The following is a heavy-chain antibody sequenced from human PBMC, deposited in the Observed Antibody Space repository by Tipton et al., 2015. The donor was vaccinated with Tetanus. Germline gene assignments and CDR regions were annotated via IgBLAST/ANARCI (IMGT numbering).Heavy chain of an antibody. CDR2: IYYSGST. V-gene: IGHV4-31*03. CDR1: GGSISSGAYY. Sequence: TLSLTCTVSGGSISSGAYYWSWIRQHPGKGLEWIGYIYYSGSTFYNPSLKSRVTISVDTSKNQFSLKLSSVTAADTAMYYCARTQPIGWYFDLWGRGTLLTVSS. D-gene: IGHD1-1*01. CDR3: ARTQPIGWYFDL. J-gene: IGHJ2*01.